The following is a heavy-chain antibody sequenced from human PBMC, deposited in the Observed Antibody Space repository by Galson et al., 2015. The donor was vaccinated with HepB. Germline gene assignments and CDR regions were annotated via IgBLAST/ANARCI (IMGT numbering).Heavy chain of an antibody. J-gene: IGHJ6*02. Sequence: ETLSLTCTVSGGSISSSSYYWGWIRQPPGKGLEWIGSIYYSGSTYYNPSLKSRVTISVDTSKNQFSLKLSSVTAADTAVYYCASPYLAAPYYYYGMDVWGQGTTVTVSS. D-gene: IGHD2-15*01. CDR2: IYYSGST. CDR3: ASPYLAAPYYYYGMDV. CDR1: GGSISSSSYY. V-gene: IGHV4-39*01.